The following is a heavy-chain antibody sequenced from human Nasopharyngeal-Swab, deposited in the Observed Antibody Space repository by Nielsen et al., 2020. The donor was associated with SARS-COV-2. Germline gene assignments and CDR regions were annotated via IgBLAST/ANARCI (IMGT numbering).Heavy chain of an antibody. CDR1: GGSISSGGYS. CDR2: IYHSGST. J-gene: IGHJ5*02. Sequence: SQTRSLTGAVSGGSISSGGYSWSWIRQPPGKGLEWIGYIYHSGSTYYNPSLKSRVTISVDRSKNQFSLKLSSVTAADTAVYYCASSTVHYDILTGYGSDWFDPWGQGTLVTVSS. V-gene: IGHV4-30-2*01. D-gene: IGHD3-9*01. CDR3: ASSTVHYDILTGYGSDWFDP.